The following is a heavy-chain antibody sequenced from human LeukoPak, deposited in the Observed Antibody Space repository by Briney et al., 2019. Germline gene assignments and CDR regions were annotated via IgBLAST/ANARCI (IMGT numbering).Heavy chain of an antibody. CDR2: IKQDGSEK. Sequence: GGSLRLSCAASGFTFSNYWMSWVRQAPGKGLEWVANIKQDGSEKYYVDPVKGRFTISRDNAKNSLYLQMNSLRADDTALYYCARGYCSSTSCLSAGLKDFWGQGTLVTVSS. J-gene: IGHJ4*02. CDR3: ARGYCSSTSCLSAGLKDF. D-gene: IGHD2-2*01. CDR1: GFTFSNYW. V-gene: IGHV3-7*01.